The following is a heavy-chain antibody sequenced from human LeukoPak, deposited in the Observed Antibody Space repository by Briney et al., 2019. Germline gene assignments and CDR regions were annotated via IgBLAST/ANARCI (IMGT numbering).Heavy chain of an antibody. CDR2: ISSGGSTI. Sequence: GGSLRLSCAASGFIFSSYSMNWARQAPGMGLEWVSCISSGGSTIYYADSVKGRFTISRDNDRNSLYLEMNGLRDEDTALYYCTGDAEYGESLCHYWGQGILVTVSS. D-gene: IGHD4-17*01. CDR1: GFIFSSYS. J-gene: IGHJ4*02. V-gene: IGHV3-48*02. CDR3: TGDAEYGESLCHY.